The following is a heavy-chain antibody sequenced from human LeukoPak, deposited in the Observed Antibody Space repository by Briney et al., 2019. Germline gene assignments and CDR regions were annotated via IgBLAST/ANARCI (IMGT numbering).Heavy chain of an antibody. V-gene: IGHV4-39*01. Sequence: SETLSLTCTVSGGSISSSSYYWGWIRQPPGKGLEWIGTIYYSGSTYYSPSLKSRVTVSVDTSKNQFSLRLSSVTAADAAVYYCARHGGRIAVAGYYFDYWGQGTLVTVSS. CDR2: IYYSGST. D-gene: IGHD6-19*01. CDR3: ARHGGRIAVAGYYFDY. J-gene: IGHJ4*02. CDR1: GGSISSSSYY.